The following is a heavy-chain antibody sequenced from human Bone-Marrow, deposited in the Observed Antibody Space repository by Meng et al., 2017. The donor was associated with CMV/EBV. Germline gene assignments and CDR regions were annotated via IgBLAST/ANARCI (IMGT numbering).Heavy chain of an antibody. D-gene: IGHD3-22*01. CDR2: ISYDGSNK. J-gene: IGHJ4*02. CDR3: ARVAHYYDRFDLPDY. Sequence: GESLKISCAASGFTFSSYWMSWVRQAPGKGLEWVAVISYDGSNKYYADSVKGRFTISRDNSKNTLYLQMNSLRAEDTAVYYCARVAHYYDRFDLPDYWGQGTLVTVSS. V-gene: IGHV3-30-3*01. CDR1: GFTFSSYW.